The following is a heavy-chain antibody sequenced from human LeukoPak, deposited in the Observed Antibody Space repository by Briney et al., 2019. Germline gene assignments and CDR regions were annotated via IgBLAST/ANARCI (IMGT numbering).Heavy chain of an antibody. Sequence: SETLSLTCTVSGGSISSYYWSWIRQPPGKGLEWIGYIYYSGSTNYNPSLKSRVTISVDTSKNQFSLKLSSVTAADTAVYYCARVSGGYDYDYWSQGTLVTVSS. CDR1: GGSISSYY. D-gene: IGHD5-12*01. V-gene: IGHV4-59*01. J-gene: IGHJ4*02. CDR2: IYYSGST. CDR3: ARVSGGYDYDY.